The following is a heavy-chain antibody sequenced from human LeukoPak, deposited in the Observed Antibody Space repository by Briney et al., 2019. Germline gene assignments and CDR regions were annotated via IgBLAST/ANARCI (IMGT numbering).Heavy chain of an antibody. CDR3: ARVPRYYYDSSGYYSDY. J-gene: IGHJ4*02. CDR1: GFTFSSYW. D-gene: IGHD3-22*01. V-gene: IGHV3-7*01. CDR2: IKQDGSEK. Sequence: PGGSLRLSCAASGFTFSSYWMSWVRQAPGKGLEWVANIKQDGSEKYYVDSVKGQFTISRDNAKNSLYLQMNSLRAEDTAVYYCARVPRYYYDSSGYYSDYWGQGTLVTVSS.